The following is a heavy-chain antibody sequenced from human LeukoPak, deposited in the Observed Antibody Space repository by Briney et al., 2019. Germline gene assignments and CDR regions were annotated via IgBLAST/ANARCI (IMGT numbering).Heavy chain of an antibody. J-gene: IGHJ4*02. D-gene: IGHD6-19*01. CDR3: ARASGIAVAGTKELALDY. Sequence: GASVKVSCKASGYTFTGYYMHWVRQAPGQGLEWMGWINPNSGGTSYAQKFQGRVTMTRDTSISTAYMELSRLRSDDTAVYYCARASGIAVAGTKELALDYWGQGTLVTVSS. CDR2: INPNSGGT. CDR1: GYTFTGYY. V-gene: IGHV1-2*02.